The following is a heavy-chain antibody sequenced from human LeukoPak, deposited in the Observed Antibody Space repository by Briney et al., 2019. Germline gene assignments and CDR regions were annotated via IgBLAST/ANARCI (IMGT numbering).Heavy chain of an antibody. CDR3: ARASMTTVTNRAYFDY. CDR1: GHTFTDYY. J-gene: IGHJ4*02. Sequence: ASVMVSCKASGHTFTDYYMHWVRQAPGQGLEWMGWINPNSGGTNYAQKFQGRVTMTRDTSISTAYMELSRLRSDDTAVYYCARASMTTVTNRAYFDYWGQGTLVTVSS. D-gene: IGHD4-11*01. V-gene: IGHV1-2*02. CDR2: INPNSGGT.